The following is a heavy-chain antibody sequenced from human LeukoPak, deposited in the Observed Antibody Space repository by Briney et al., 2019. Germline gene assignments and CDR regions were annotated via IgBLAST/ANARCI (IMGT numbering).Heavy chain of an antibody. Sequence: SETLSLTCTVSGGSVSSGRYYWSWIRQPPGKGLEWIGYISYSGSTNYNHSLKSRVTISVDTSKNQISLKLSSVTAADTAVYYCARAVSSVVVIPFWGQGTLVTVSS. CDR2: ISYSGST. D-gene: IGHD3-22*01. CDR3: ARAVSSVVVIPF. CDR1: GGSVSSGRYY. V-gene: IGHV4-61*01. J-gene: IGHJ4*02.